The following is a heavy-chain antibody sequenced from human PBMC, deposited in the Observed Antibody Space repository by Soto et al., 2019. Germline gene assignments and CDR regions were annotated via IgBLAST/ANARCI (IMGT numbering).Heavy chain of an antibody. Sequence: DVQLLESGGGLAQPGGSVRLSCAASGFRFSDYAMNWVRQAPGKGLEGVAAIGGGGTDTYYADSVKGRFTISRDNSKSTLYLQMNSLRTDDTAVYYCARDAVPYNGQCDWFDPWGQGTLVTVSS. J-gene: IGHJ5*02. CDR2: IGGGGTDT. D-gene: IGHD2-8*01. V-gene: IGHV3-23*01. CDR1: GFRFSDYA. CDR3: ARDAVPYNGQCDWFDP.